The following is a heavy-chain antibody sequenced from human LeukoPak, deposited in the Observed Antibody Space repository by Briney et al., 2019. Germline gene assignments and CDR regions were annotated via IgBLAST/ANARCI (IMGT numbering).Heavy chain of an antibody. D-gene: IGHD3-22*01. CDR1: GGSISSSSYY. CDR3: ARDPNYYDSSGYHDAFDI. Sequence: SETLSLTCTVSGGSISSSSYYWGWIRQPPGKGLEWIGSIYYSGSTNYNPSLKSRVTISVDTSKNQFSLKLSSVTAADTAVYYCARDPNYYDSSGYHDAFDIWGQGTMVTVSS. CDR2: IYYSGST. J-gene: IGHJ3*02. V-gene: IGHV4-39*07.